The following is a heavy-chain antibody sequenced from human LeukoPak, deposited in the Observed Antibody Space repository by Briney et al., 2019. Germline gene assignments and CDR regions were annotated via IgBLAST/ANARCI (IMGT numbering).Heavy chain of an antibody. CDR2: IYTSGNT. CDR3: ARDQDCSSTSCSIAFAI. CDR1: GGSLSSGSYY. J-gene: IGHJ3*02. Sequence: SETLSLTCTVSGGSLSSGSYYWSWIRQPAGKGLEWIGRIYTSGNTNYNPSLKSRVTISVDTSKNQFSLKLSSVTAADTAVYYCARDQDCSSTSCSIAFAIWGQGTMVTVSS. V-gene: IGHV4-61*02. D-gene: IGHD2-2*01.